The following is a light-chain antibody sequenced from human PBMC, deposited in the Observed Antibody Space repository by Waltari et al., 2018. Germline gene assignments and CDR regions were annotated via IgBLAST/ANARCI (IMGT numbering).Light chain of an antibody. CDR2: GVS. Sequence: QSALTQPASVSGSPGQSITVSCTGVDPNQFVPWYQQQPGKPPSLIIYGVSARPSGVSHRFSGSKSGSTAYLTISGLQAEDEANYFCTSYAGSTLFVIFGGGTKLTVL. V-gene: IGLV2-14*03. J-gene: IGLJ2*01. CDR3: TSYAGSTLFVI. CDR1: VDPNQF.